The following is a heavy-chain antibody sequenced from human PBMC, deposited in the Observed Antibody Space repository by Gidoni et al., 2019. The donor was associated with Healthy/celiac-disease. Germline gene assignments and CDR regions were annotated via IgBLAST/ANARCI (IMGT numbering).Heavy chain of an antibody. J-gene: IGHJ5*02. Sequence: QVQLQQWGAGLLKPSETLSLTCAVYGGSFSGYYWSWIRQPPGKGLEWIGEINHSGSTNYNPSLKSRVTISVDTFKNQFSLKLSSVTAADTAVYYCARGGVVVPAANPGWFDPWGQGTLVTVSS. CDR3: ARGGVVVPAANPGWFDP. CDR2: INHSGST. D-gene: IGHD2-2*01. V-gene: IGHV4-34*01. CDR1: GGSFSGYY.